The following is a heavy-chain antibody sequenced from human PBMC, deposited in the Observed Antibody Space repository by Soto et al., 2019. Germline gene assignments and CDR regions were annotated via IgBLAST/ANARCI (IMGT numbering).Heavy chain of an antibody. D-gene: IGHD6-13*01. J-gene: IGHJ5*02. CDR2: INHSGST. CDR1: GGPFSGYY. V-gene: IGHV4-34*01. CDR3: ARVPIAAAEGWFDP. Sequence: PSETLSLTCAVYGGPFSGYYWSWIRQPPGKGLEWIGEINHSGSTNYNPSLKSRVTISVDTSKNQFSLKLSSVTAADTAVYYCARVPIAAAEGWFDPWGQGTLVTVSS.